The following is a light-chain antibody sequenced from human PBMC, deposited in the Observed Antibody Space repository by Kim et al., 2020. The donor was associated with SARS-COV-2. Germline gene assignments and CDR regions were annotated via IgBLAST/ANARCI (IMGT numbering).Light chain of an antibody. Sequence: SSITSGSSRSSNVGGTYVDCYHQLPGTPPSLLIYGNNQQPSGVLARFSGSKTGTSASLAISGLRSDDEADDYYSAWYDALSARVFGGGNQLTVL. CDR1: SSNVGGTY. CDR3: SAWYDALSARV. CDR2: GNN. J-gene: IGLJ3*02. V-gene: IGLV1-47*02.